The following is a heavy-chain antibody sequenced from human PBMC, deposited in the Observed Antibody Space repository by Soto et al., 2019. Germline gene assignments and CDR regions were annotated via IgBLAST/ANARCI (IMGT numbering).Heavy chain of an antibody. CDR1: GGSMRDYF. V-gene: IGHV4-59*01. CDR2: VYYSGSA. CDR3: AKEVEGGNYGLEI. D-gene: IGHD3-16*01. Sequence: QVQLQESGPGSVKPSETLALTCTVSGGSMRDYFWNWIRQAPGKGLEWLGDVYYSGSANYNPSLKSRINISIDPLKKQFSLTITSVTPADTAIYYCAKEVEGGNYGLEIWGRGIRVSVAS. J-gene: IGHJ2*01.